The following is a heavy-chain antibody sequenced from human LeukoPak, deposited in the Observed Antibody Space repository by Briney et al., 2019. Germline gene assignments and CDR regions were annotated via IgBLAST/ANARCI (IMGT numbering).Heavy chain of an antibody. CDR2: MNPNSGNT. D-gene: IGHD5-18*01. CDR3: ATAVDTRRGDY. J-gene: IGHJ4*02. CDR1: GYTFTNYY. V-gene: IGHV1-8*01. Sequence: ASVKVSCKASGYTFTNYYIHWVRQATGQGLEWMGWMNPNSGNTGYAQKFQGRVTMTRNTSISTAYMELSSLRSEDTAVYYCATAVDTRRGDYWGQGTLVTVSS.